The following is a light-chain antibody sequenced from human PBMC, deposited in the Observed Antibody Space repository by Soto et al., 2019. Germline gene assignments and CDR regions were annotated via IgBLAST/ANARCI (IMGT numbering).Light chain of an antibody. V-gene: IGKV1-5*01. CDR2: DVS. CDR1: QSISSW. J-gene: IGKJ1*01. Sequence: DIQLTQSPSFLSASVGDRVTITCRASQSISSWLAWYQQKPGQAPRLLIYDVSSLQSGVPSRFSGSGSATEFTLTISSLQPDDFATYYCQQYESYWTFGQGTKGDI. CDR3: QQYESYWT.